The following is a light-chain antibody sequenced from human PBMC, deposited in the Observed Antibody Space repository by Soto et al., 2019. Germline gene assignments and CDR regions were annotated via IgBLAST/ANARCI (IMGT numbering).Light chain of an antibody. V-gene: IGKV3-20*01. Sequence: EVVLTQSPGTLPLSPGERATLSCRASENVSNNYLAWYQQKPGQAPRLLIFGSSDRAAGIPDRFSGSGSGTDFTLTISRREPEDFAVYYCQQYGSSPPYTFGQGTKLEIK. J-gene: IGKJ2*01. CDR3: QQYGSSPPYT. CDR1: ENVSNNY. CDR2: GSS.